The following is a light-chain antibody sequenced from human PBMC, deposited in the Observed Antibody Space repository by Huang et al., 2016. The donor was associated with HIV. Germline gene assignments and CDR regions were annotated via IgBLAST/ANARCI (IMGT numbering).Light chain of an antibody. V-gene: IGKV1-5*03. CDR3: QQYNSYAPVT. CDR1: QSIRSW. CDR2: KAS. Sequence: DIQMTQSPSTLSASVGDRVTITCRASQSIRSWLAWYQQKPGKAPKRLIYKASSLQRGVPSRFSGSGSGTEFTLTISSLQPDDFATYYCQQYNSYAPVTFGGGTKVEIK. J-gene: IGKJ4*01.